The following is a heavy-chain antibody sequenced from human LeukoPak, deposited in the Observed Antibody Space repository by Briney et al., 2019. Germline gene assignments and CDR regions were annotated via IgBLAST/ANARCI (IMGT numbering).Heavy chain of an antibody. CDR2: INHSGST. V-gene: IGHV4-34*01. CDR3: ARHSIIGGTEYAFDI. J-gene: IGHJ3*02. CDR1: GGSFSGYY. D-gene: IGHD2-15*01. Sequence: PSQTLSLTCAVYGGSFSGYYWSWIRQPPGKGLEWIGEINHSGSTNYNPSLKSRVTISVDTSKNQFSLKLSSVTAADTAVYYCARHSIIGGTEYAFDIWGQGTMATVSS.